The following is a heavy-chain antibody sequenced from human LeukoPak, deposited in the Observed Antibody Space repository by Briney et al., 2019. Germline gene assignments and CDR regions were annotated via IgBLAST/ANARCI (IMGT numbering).Heavy chain of an antibody. CDR3: ARSVGSPTSGFEH. V-gene: IGHV6-1*01. J-gene: IGHJ4*02. Sequence: SQTLSLTYAISGDSVSNNSAAWSWIRQSPSRGLERLGRTYYRSKWYNDYAVSLKSRITINPDTSKNHFTLQLNSVTPEDTAVYYCARSVGSPTSGFEHWGQGTLVTVSS. CDR2: TYYRSKWYN. CDR1: GDSVSNNSAA. D-gene: IGHD1-26*01.